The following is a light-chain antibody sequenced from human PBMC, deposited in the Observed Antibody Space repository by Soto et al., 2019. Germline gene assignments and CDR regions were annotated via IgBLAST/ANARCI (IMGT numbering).Light chain of an antibody. V-gene: IGKV1-39*01. CDR2: AAS. J-gene: IGKJ1*01. Sequence: DIQLTQSPSSLSASVGDRVTITCRASQGINNYLNWYQKKPGKAPTLLIYAASTLQSGVPSRVSGSRSGTDVTLTISSLQPEEGASYYCQQRSRTPWTFGQGTKVDIK. CDR1: QGINNY. CDR3: QQRSRTPWT.